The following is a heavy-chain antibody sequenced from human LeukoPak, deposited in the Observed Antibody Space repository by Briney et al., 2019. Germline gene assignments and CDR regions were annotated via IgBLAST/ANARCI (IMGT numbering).Heavy chain of an antibody. D-gene: IGHD1-26*01. Sequence: ASVKVSCKASGYTFTTYGVSWVRQAPGQGLEWMGWISAYNGNTNYAQKLQGRVTMTTDTSTSTAYMELRSLRSDDTAVYYCARGIVGATTKGIDYWGQGTLVTVSS. CDR1: GYTFTTYG. CDR3: ARGIVGATTKGIDY. J-gene: IGHJ4*02. V-gene: IGHV1-18*01. CDR2: ISAYNGNT.